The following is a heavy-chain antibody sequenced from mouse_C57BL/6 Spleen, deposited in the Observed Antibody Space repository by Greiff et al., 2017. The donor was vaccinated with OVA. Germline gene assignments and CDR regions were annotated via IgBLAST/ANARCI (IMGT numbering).Heavy chain of an antibody. V-gene: IGHV5-12*01. CDR3: ARHGDYLDY. CDR2: ISTGGGST. Sequence: EVQLQESGGGLVQPGGSLKLSCAASGFTFSDYYMYWVRQTPEKRLEWVAYISTGGGSTYYPDTVKGRCTISRDNATNTLYLQMSRLKSEDTAMYYCARHGDYLDYWGQGTTLTVSS. CDR1: GFTFSDYY. J-gene: IGHJ2*01.